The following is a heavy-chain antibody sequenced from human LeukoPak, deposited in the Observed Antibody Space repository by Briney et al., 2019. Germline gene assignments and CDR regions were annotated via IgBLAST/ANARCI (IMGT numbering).Heavy chain of an antibody. V-gene: IGHV1-2*02. D-gene: IGHD5-12*01. CDR2: INPNSGGT. CDR1: GYTFTGYY. J-gene: IGHJ4*02. Sequence: ASVKVSCKASGYTFTGYYMHWVRQAPGQGLEWMGWINPNSGGTNYAQKFQGRVTMTRDTSISTAYMELSRLRSDHTAVYYCARDSPEYSGYDLDYWGQGTLVTVSS. CDR3: ARDSPEYSGYDLDY.